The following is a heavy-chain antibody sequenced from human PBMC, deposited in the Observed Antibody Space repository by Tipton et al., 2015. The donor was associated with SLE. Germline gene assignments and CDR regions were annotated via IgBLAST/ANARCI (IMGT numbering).Heavy chain of an antibody. CDR3: ARDVPSLLTGDRWDAFDI. CDR1: GGSISSSSYY. V-gene: IGHV4-39*07. Sequence: TLSLTCTVSGGSISSSSYYWGWIRQPPGKGLEWIGEINHSGSTNYNPSLKSRVTISVDTSKNQFSLKLSSVTAADTAVYYCARDVPSLLTGDRWDAFDIWGQGTMVTVSS. D-gene: IGHD7-27*01. J-gene: IGHJ3*02. CDR2: INHSGST.